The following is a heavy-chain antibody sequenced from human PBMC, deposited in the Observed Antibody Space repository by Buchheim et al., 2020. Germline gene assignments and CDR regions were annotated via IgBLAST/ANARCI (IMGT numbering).Heavy chain of an antibody. V-gene: IGHV3-21*01. J-gene: IGHJ4*02. Sequence: DVQLVESGGGLVMPGGSLTLSCVTSGFSFSPFGMTWVRQAPGKGLEWVATVGSGHHTFYADLVEGRFTVVRDNARSSVYHQLNSLRAEDTAVYFCARDFSGWSRDYWGQGTL. CDR1: GFSFSPFG. CDR2: VGSGHHT. D-gene: IGHD6-19*01. CDR3: ARDFSGWSRDY.